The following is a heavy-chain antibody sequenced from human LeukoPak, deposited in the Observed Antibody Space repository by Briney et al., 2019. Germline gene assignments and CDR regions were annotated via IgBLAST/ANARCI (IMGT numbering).Heavy chain of an antibody. CDR3: AKTEKDIVVVPAARAYYYYYMDV. V-gene: IGHV3-30*02. CDR2: IRYDGSNK. D-gene: IGHD2-2*01. CDR1: GFTFSSYG. Sequence: GGSLRLSCAASGFTFSSYGMHWVRQAPGKGLEWVTFIRYDGSNKYYADSVKGRFTISRDNSKNTLYLQMNSLRAEDTAVYYCAKTEKDIVVVPAARAYYYYYMDVWGKGTTVTVSS. J-gene: IGHJ6*03.